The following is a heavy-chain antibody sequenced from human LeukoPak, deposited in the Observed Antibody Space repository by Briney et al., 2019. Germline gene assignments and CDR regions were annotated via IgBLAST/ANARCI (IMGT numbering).Heavy chain of an antibody. D-gene: IGHD3-16*01. Sequence: PETLSLTCGVSGGSFSEYYWSWVRQPPGKGLEWIGEINDSEGTNYNPSFKSRVSISVDTSKNQFSLNLTSVTAADTALYYCARGSGGEGGTVFFYYYLDVWGKGTTVTVTS. CDR2: INDSEGT. J-gene: IGHJ6*03. CDR1: GGSFSEYY. CDR3: ARGSGGEGGTVFFYYYLDV. V-gene: IGHV4-34*01.